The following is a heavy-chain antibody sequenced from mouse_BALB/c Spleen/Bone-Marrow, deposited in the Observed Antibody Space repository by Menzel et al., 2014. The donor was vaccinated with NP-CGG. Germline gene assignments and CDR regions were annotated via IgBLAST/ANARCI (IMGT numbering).Heavy chain of an antibody. J-gene: IGHJ4*01. CDR2: IDPANGNT. D-gene: IGHD1-1*01. CDR3: ARYRYYGSSYAMDY. Sequence: EVKLQESGAELVKPGASVKLSCTASGFNIKDTYMHWVMQRPEQGLEWIGRIDPANGNTKNDPKFQGKATITADTSSNTAYLQLSSLTSEDTAVYYCARYRYYGSSYAMDYWGQGTSVTVSS. CDR1: GFNIKDTY. V-gene: IGHV14-3*02.